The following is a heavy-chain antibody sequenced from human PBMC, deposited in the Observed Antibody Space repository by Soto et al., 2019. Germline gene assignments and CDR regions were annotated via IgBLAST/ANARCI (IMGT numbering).Heavy chain of an antibody. V-gene: IGHV3-23*01. CDR2: IGGLDDNI. D-gene: IGHD1-1*01. Sequence: PGGSLRLSCAASGFTFNIYAMNWVRQAPGKGLEWVSAIGGLDDNIYYADSVEGRFTISREEAKKILYLQLNSLGDDEMEVYLWARGGGSPQTLEYGGRGVLVPVS. J-gene: IGHJ4*02. CDR1: GFTFNIYA. CDR3: ARGGGSPQTLEY.